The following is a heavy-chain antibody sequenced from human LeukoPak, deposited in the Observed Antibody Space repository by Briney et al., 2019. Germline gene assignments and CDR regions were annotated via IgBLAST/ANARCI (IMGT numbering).Heavy chain of an antibody. CDR1: GGSISSGSYY. CDR2: IYTSGST. J-gene: IGHJ5*02. CDR3: ARITSYDYVWGSYRQDWFDP. Sequence: SETLSFTCPVSGGSISSGSYYWSWIRQPAGKGLEWIGRIYTSGSTNYNPSLKSRVTISVDTSKNQFSLKLSSVTAADTAVYYCARITSYDYVWGSYRQDWFDPWGQGTLVTVSS. D-gene: IGHD3-16*02. V-gene: IGHV4-61*02.